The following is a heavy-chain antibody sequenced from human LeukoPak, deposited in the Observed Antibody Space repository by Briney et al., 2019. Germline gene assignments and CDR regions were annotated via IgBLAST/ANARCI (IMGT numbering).Heavy chain of an antibody. D-gene: IGHD3-10*02. Sequence: GASVKVSCKASGYTFTSYGISWVRQAPGQGLERMGWISAYNGNTNYAQKLQGRVTMTTDTSTSTAYMELRSLRSDDTAVYYCARAPGTMVGSKGYYYYMDVWGKGTTVTVSS. J-gene: IGHJ6*03. CDR2: ISAYNGNT. CDR1: GYTFTSYG. CDR3: ARAPGTMVGSKGYYYYMDV. V-gene: IGHV1-18*01.